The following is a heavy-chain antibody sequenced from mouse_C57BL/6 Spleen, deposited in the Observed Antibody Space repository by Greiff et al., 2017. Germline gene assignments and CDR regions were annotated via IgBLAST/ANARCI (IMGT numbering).Heavy chain of an antibody. CDR3: ARSHYYGSSSFDY. J-gene: IGHJ2*01. V-gene: IGHV1-82*01. CDR2: IYPGDGDT. Sequence: VQLQESGPELVKPGASVKISCKASGYAFSSSWMNWVKQRPGKGLEWIGRIYPGDGDTNYNGKFKGKATLTADKSSSTAYMQLSSLTSEDSAVYFCARSHYYGSSSFDYWGQGTTLTVSS. D-gene: IGHD1-1*01. CDR1: GYAFSSSW.